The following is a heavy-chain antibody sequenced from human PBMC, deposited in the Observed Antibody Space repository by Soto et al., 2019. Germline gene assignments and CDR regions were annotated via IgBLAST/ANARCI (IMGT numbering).Heavy chain of an antibody. D-gene: IGHD2-2*02. Sequence: EVHLVETGGGLIQPGGSLRLSCAASGFTVSNNYMSWVRQAPGKGLEWVSLIYSGGSTFYADSVKGRFTISRDNSKNTLFLQMNILRAEDTAVYFCATYTSLDYWGQGTLVTVSS. CDR3: ATYTSLDY. V-gene: IGHV3-53*02. CDR2: IYSGGST. CDR1: GFTVSNNY. J-gene: IGHJ4*02.